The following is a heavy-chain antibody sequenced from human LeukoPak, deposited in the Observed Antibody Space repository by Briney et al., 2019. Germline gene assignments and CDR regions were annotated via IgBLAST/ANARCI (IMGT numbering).Heavy chain of an antibody. CDR2: IYYSGST. J-gene: IGHJ4*02. V-gene: IGHV4-59*01. D-gene: IGHD3-22*01. CDR3: ARSTYFYDSSGYYFDY. CDR1: GGSISSYY. Sequence: PSETLSFTCTVSGGSISSYYWSWLRQPPGKGLECIGYIYYSGSTNYNPSLKSRVTISVDTSKNQFSLKLSSVTAADTAVYYCARSTYFYDSSGYYFDYWGQGTLVTVSS.